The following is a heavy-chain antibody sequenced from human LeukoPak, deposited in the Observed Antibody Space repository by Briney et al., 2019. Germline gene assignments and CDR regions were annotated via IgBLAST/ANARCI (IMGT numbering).Heavy chain of an antibody. Sequence: GGSLRLSCAASGFTFSSYTMNWVRQAPGKRLEWVSSISSSSSYIYYAESVKGRFTMSRDNAKNSLYLQMNSLRAEDTAVYYCARATTYDILTGYFDYWGQGTLVTVSS. V-gene: IGHV3-21*01. CDR3: ARATTYDILTGYFDY. CDR1: GFTFSSYT. CDR2: ISSSSSYI. D-gene: IGHD3-9*01. J-gene: IGHJ4*02.